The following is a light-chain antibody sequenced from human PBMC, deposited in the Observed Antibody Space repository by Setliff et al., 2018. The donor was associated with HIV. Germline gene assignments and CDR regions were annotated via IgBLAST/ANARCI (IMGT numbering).Light chain of an antibody. V-gene: IGLV2-14*01. J-gene: IGLJ1*01. CDR2: EVT. Sequence: QSALTQPASVSGSPGQSITISCTGTSSDVGGYGYVSWYLQHPRKAPKLIIFEVTNRPSGVSSRFSGSKSGNTASLTISGLQAEDEADYYCSSYSTSGTLFGAGTKVTVL. CDR1: SSDVGGYGY. CDR3: SSYSTSGTL.